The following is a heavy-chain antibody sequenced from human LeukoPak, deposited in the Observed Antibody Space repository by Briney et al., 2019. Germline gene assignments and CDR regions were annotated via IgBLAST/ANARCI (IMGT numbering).Heavy chain of an antibody. CDR1: GGTFSSYA. CDR3: ARAYYYGSGSYYGMDV. D-gene: IGHD3-10*01. CDR2: IIPIFGTA. Sequence: SVKVSCKASGGTFSSYAISWVRQAPGQGLEWMGGIIPIFGTANYAQKFQGRATITADESTSTAYMELSSLRSEDTAVYYCARAYYYGSGSYYGMDVWGQGTTVTVSS. J-gene: IGHJ6*02. V-gene: IGHV1-69*01.